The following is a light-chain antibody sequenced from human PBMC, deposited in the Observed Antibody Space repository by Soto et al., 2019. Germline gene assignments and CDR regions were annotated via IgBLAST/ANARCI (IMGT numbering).Light chain of an antibody. CDR2: GAS. V-gene: IGKV3-20*01. CDR1: QSVSNNY. J-gene: IGKJ3*01. CDR3: QQYGTSPFT. Sequence: EIVLTQSPGTQSLSPGERATLSCRASQSVSNNYLAWYQQKPGQAPRLLISGASNRATGIPDRFSGSGSGTDFTLAISRLEPEDFAVYYCQQYGTSPFTFGPGTKVDLK.